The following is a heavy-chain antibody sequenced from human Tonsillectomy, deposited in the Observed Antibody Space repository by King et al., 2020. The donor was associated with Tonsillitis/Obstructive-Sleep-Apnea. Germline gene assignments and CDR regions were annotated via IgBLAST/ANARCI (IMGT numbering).Heavy chain of an antibody. CDR1: GFTFSDYY. Sequence: VQLVESGGGLVKPGGSLRLSCAASGFTFSDYYMNWIRQAPGKGLEWVSYISSSSSYTNYADSVKGRFTISRDNAKNSLYLQMSSLRAEDTAVYYCARDFMVPTPYFDYWGQGTLVTVSS. CDR2: ISSSSSYT. D-gene: IGHD4/OR15-4a*01. V-gene: IGHV3-11*05. CDR3: ARDFMVPTPYFDY. J-gene: IGHJ4*02.